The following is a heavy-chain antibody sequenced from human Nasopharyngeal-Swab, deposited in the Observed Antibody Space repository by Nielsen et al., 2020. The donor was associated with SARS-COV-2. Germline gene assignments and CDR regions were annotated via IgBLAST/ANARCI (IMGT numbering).Heavy chain of an antibody. D-gene: IGHD4-11*01. V-gene: IGHV3-21*01. CDR1: GFTFSSNA. J-gene: IGHJ4*02. Sequence: GESLKISCEASGFTFSSNAMNWVRQAPGKGLEWASSISSSGAHVYQPDSVRGRFTISRDNAKNSLYLQMNSLRVEDTAVYYCARGGGNYGNYYFDYWGQGTLVTVSS. CDR3: ARGGGNYGNYYFDY. CDR2: ISSSGAHV.